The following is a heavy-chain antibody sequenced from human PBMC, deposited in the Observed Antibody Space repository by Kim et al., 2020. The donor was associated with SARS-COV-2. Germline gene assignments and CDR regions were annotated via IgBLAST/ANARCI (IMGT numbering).Heavy chain of an antibody. D-gene: IGHD6-19*01. CDR3: ATYSSGWGGG. V-gene: IGHV3-23*01. Sequence: STNYGDSGTGRYTNSRDNSKNTLYLQMNSLRAEDTAGYYCATYSSGWGGGWGQGTLVTVSS. J-gene: IGHJ4*02. CDR2: ST.